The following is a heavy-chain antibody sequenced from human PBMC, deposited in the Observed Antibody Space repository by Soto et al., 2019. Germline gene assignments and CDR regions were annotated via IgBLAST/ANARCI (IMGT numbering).Heavy chain of an antibody. J-gene: IGHJ5*02. Sequence: ASVKVSCKASGYPFTSYAMHWVRQAPGQRLEWMGWINAGNGNTKYSQKFQGRVTITRDTSASTAYMELSSLRSEDTAVYYCAIDWCVYVSSGYSPWGQGTLVTVSS. CDR2: INAGNGNT. CDR3: AIDWCVYVSSGYSP. D-gene: IGHD3-22*01. V-gene: IGHV1-3*01. CDR1: GYPFTSYA.